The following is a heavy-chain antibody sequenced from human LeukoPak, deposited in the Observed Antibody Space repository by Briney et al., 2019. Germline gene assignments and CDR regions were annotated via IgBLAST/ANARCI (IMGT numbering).Heavy chain of an antibody. D-gene: IGHD3-22*01. V-gene: IGHV1-46*01. CDR1: GYTFTKFY. Sequence: GASVKVSCKASGYTFTKFYIHWVRQAPGQGLECMGLLNTQPNNDYTKYEQKFQGRVSLIRDMSTNKVYMKLSSLTSEDTAVYYCARTSSGYYAHFDLWGQGTLVTVS. J-gene: IGHJ4*02. CDR2: LNTQPNNDYT. CDR3: ARTSSGYYAHFDL.